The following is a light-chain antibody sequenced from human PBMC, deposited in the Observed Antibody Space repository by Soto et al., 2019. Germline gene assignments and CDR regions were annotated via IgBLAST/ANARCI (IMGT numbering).Light chain of an antibody. CDR1: QSVSYY. CDR2: GAS. Sequence: EILLTQSPATLSLSPGERATLSCRASQSVSYYLAWYQQKPGQAPRLLMYGASDRATGTPGRFSGSGSGTDFTLTISGLEPEDSAVYYCQQFDDSVTFGQGTRLEIK. V-gene: IGKV3-11*01. J-gene: IGKJ5*01. CDR3: QQFDDSVT.